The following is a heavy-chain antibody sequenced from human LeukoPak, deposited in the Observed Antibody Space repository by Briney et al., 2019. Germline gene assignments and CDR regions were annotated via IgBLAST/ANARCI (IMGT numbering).Heavy chain of an antibody. CDR3: ASADGYKIDY. D-gene: IGHD5-24*01. CDR2: IYYGGST. CDR1: GGSISSYY. Sequence: SETLSLTCTVSGGSISSYYWGWIRQPPGKGLECIGNIYYGGSTYYNPSLKSRVSISVDTSNNQFSLKVSSVTAADTAVYYCASADGYKIDYWGQGTLVTVFS. V-gene: IGHV4-39*01. J-gene: IGHJ4*02.